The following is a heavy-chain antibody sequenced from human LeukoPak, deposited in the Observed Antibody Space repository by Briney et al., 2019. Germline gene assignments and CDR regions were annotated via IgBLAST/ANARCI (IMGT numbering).Heavy chain of an antibody. CDR3: ARGGNTVFDY. V-gene: IGHV4-30-2*01. D-gene: IGHD4-23*01. CDR2: IYHSGRI. CDR1: GGSISRGGYS. Sequence: SQTLSLTCAVSGGSISRGGYSWSWIRQPPGKGLEWIGYIYHSGRIHYNPSLESRVTMSVDRSENQFSLKLTSVTAADTAVYYCARGGNTVFDYWGQGAPVTVSS. J-gene: IGHJ4*02.